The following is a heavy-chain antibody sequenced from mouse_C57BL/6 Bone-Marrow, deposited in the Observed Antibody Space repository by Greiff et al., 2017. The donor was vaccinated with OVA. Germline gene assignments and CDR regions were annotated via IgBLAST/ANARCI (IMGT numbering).Heavy chain of an antibody. CDR2: IWSGGST. V-gene: IGHV2-2*01. J-gene: IGHJ4*01. D-gene: IGHD1-1*01. Sequence: QVQLKQSGPGLVQPSQSLSITCTVSGFSLTSYGVHWVRQSPGKGLEWLGVIWSGGSTDYNAAFISRLSISKDNSKSQVFFKMNSLQADDTAIYYCARHYYGSSYVRGYYAMDYWGQGTSVTVSS. CDR3: ARHYYGSSYVRGYYAMDY. CDR1: GFSLTSYG.